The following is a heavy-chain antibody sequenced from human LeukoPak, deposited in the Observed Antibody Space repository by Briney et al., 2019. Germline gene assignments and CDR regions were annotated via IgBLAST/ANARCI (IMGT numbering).Heavy chain of an antibody. CDR1: GFTFSSYG. J-gene: IGHJ3*02. D-gene: IGHD6-19*01. CDR2: IWYDGSNK. Sequence: HPGGSLRLSCAASGFTFSSYGMHWVRRAPGKGLEWVAVIWYDGSNKYYADSVKGRFTISRDNSKNTLYLQMNSLRAEDTAVYYCAKVKWVAGGAFDIWGQGTMVTVSS. V-gene: IGHV3-33*06. CDR3: AKVKWVAGGAFDI.